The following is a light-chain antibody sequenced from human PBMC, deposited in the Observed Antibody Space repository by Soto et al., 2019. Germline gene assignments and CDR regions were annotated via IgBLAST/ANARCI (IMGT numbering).Light chain of an antibody. J-gene: IGKJ3*01. CDR3: QQRSNWLFT. CDR2: DAS. CDR1: QSVSSY. Sequence: EIVLTQSPATLSLSPGERATLSCRASQSVSSYLAWYQQKPGQAPRLLIYDASNKATGIPARFSRSGSGTDFTLIISSLEPEDLAVYYCQQRSNWLFTFGPGTKVDIK. V-gene: IGKV3-11*01.